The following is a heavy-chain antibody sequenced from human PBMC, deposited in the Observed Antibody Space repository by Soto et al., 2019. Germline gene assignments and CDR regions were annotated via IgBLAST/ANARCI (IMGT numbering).Heavy chain of an antibody. CDR3: ARDRDDYGSGNYYNRIDF. Sequence: QVQVIQSGAEVKKPGSSVKVSCQASGGIFSTYAISWLRQAPGQGLEWMGGIIPIFGTPNYAQNFQGRVTITADESTSTAYRELSGLRSEDTAVYYCARDRDDYGSGNYYNRIDFWGQGTLVTVSS. CDR1: GGIFSTYA. CDR2: IIPIFGTP. D-gene: IGHD3-10*01. J-gene: IGHJ4*02. V-gene: IGHV1-69*01.